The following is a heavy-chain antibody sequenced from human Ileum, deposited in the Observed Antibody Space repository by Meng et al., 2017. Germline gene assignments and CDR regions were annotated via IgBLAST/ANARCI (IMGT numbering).Heavy chain of an antibody. V-gene: IGHV2-70*01. J-gene: IGHJ5*02. CDR2: IDWDDDK. Sequence: SGPTLAIPTQILTLTCTFSGFPRSTSGMCVSWIRQPPGKALEWLALIDWDDDKYYSTSLKTRLTISKDTSKNQVVLTMTNMDPVDTATYYCARMYSYSGYDYSWFDPWGQGTLVTVSS. D-gene: IGHD5-12*01. CDR1: GFPRSTSGMC. CDR3: ARMYSYSGYDYSWFDP.